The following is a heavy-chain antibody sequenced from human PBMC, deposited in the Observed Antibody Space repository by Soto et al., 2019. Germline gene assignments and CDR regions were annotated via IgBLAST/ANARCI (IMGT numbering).Heavy chain of an antibody. D-gene: IGHD3-10*01. CDR1: GFTFSSYS. V-gene: IGHV3-21*01. CDR3: ARAVRGDDAFDF. J-gene: IGHJ3*01. Sequence: GGSLRLSCAASGFTFSSYSMNWVRRAPGKGLEWVSSISSSSSYIYYADSVKGRFTISRDNAKKSLYLQMNSLRAEDTAVYYCARAVRGDDAFDFRGQGTMVTGSS. CDR2: ISSSSSYI.